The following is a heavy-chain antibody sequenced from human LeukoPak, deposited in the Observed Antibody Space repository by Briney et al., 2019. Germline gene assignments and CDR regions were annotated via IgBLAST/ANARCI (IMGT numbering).Heavy chain of an antibody. D-gene: IGHD6-19*01. V-gene: IGHV3-30*18. J-gene: IGHJ4*02. Sequence: GGSLRLSCAASGFTFSSYGIHWVRQAPGKGLEGVAVISYDGSNKYCADSVKGRFTIPREISKNTVFLQMNSLRREDRAVFYCAKGGWHLCDYWGQGNLVTVSS. CDR2: ISYDGSNK. CDR3: AKGGWHLCDY. CDR1: GFTFSSYG.